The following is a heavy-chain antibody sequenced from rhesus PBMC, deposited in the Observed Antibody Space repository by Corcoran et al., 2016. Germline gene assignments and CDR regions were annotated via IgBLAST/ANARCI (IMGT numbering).Heavy chain of an antibody. J-gene: IGHJ4*01. Sequence: QVQLQESGPALVKPSEPLSLTCAVSDGSFSRSYWWSWIRQSPGKGLEWIGGIYGNGERTEYNPSLKSRVTISKDTSKNHFSLKLTSVTAADTAVYYCARIGSGYFWGQGVLVTVSS. V-gene: IGHV4-93*01. CDR1: DGSFSRSYW. CDR3: ARIGSGYF. D-gene: IGHD2-21*01. CDR2: IYGNGERT.